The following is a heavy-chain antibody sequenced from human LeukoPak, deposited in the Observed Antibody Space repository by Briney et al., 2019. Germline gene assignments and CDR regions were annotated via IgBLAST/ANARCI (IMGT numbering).Heavy chain of an antibody. V-gene: IGHV3-23*01. CDR2: ISGSGGST. CDR3: AKAGYYDSWSGYYDAFDI. CDR1: GFTFSSYA. D-gene: IGHD3-3*01. Sequence: GGSLRLSCAASGFTFSSYAMSWVRQAPGKGLEWVSAISGSGGSTYYADSVKGRFTISRDNSKNTLYLQMNSLRAEDTAVYYCAKAGYYDSWSGYYDAFDIWGQGTMVTVSS. J-gene: IGHJ3*02.